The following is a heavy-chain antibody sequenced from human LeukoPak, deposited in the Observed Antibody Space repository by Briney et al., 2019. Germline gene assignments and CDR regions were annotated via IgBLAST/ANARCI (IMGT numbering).Heavy chain of an antibody. J-gene: IGHJ4*02. CDR3: ARSPGYYFDY. CDR1: GFTFSSYW. Sequence: GGSLRLSCAASGFTFSSYWMSWVRQAPGKGLEWVANIKQDGSEKHYVDSVKGRLTISRDNAKNSLYLQMNSLSAEDTAVYYCARSPGYYFDYWGQGTLVTVSS. D-gene: IGHD3-10*01. V-gene: IGHV3-7*01. CDR2: IKQDGSEK.